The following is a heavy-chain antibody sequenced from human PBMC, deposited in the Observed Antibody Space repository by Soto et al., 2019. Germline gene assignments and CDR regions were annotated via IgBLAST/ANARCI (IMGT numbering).Heavy chain of an antibody. D-gene: IGHD3-3*01. J-gene: IGHJ6*02. CDR2: INHSRST. CDR3: ARGYYDCWSCIPNVPYYCYSMDV. Sequence: SLTCAVYGGSFSGYYWSWIRQPPWKGLEWIGEINHSRSTNYNPSLKSRVTISVDTSKNQFSLKLSSVTAAVTAVYYCARGYYDCWSCIPNVPYYCYSMDVWGQGTTVTVSS. V-gene: IGHV4-34*01. CDR1: GGSFSGYY.